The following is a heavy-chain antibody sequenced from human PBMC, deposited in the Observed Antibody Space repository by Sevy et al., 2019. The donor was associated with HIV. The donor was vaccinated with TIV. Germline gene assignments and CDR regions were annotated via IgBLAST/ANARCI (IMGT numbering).Heavy chain of an antibody. CDR3: ARAVEDYSDSSAWDWYFDL. CDR1: GLTVSGNY. V-gene: IGHV3-66*01. CDR2: IFSGGNT. Sequence: GGSLRLSCAASGLTVSGNYMSWVRKAPGKGLEGAQGIFSGGNTHFADSGKGRFTISRDNSKNTLSLQMNSLSAEDTAVYYCARAVEDYSDSSAWDWYFDLWGRGTLVTVSS. J-gene: IGHJ2*01. D-gene: IGHD3-22*01.